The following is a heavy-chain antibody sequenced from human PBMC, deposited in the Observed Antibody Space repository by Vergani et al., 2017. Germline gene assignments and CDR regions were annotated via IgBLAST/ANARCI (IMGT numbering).Heavy chain of an antibody. V-gene: IGHV3-30*04. Sequence: QVNLVGSGGGVVQPGRSLRLSCATYGFIFQNYTMHWVRQAPGKGLEWVALISNDGRHTYYADSVGGRFSISRDNSKNTLYLQMNSRRTEDTANYYCRGEMDVWGKGTTVTVSS. CDR3: RGEMDV. CDR1: GFIFQNYT. J-gene: IGHJ6*04. CDR2: ISNDGRHT.